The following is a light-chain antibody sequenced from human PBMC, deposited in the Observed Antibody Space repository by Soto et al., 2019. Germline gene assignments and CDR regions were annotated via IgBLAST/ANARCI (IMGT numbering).Light chain of an antibody. Sequence: EIVLTQSPATLSLSPGERATLSCRASQSVSIYLAWYQQKPGQAPRLLIYDASNRATGIPDRFSGSGSGTDFNLTISSLESEDFAVYYCQQRSNWPLTFGGGNKVEIK. CDR2: DAS. CDR3: QQRSNWPLT. V-gene: IGKV3-11*01. CDR1: QSVSIY. J-gene: IGKJ4*01.